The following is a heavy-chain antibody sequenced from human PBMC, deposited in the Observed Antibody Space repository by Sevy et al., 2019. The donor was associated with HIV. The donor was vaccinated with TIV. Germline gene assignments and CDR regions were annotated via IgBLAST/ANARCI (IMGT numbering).Heavy chain of an antibody. V-gene: IGHV1-2*04. J-gene: IGHJ4*02. CDR1: GYTFTGYY. CDR3: ARGKAYYYDSSGYYSPFDY. D-gene: IGHD3-22*01. CDR2: INPNSGGT. Sequence: ASVKVSCKASGYTFTGYYMHWVRQAPGQGLEWMGWINPNSGGTNYTQKFQGWVTMTRDTSISTAYMELSRLRSDDTAVYYCARGKAYYYDSSGYYSPFDYWGQGTLVTVSS.